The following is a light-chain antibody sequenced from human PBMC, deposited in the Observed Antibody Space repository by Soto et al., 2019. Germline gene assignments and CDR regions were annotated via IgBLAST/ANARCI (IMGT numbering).Light chain of an antibody. Sequence: SYELSQPPSVSVSPGQTARITCGGDKLGDKYTSWYQHRPGQSPVLVIYEDNKRPSGIPERFSGSNSGNTATLTIGGTQAMDEADYYCQAWDINTVVFGGGTKLTVL. CDR1: KLGDKY. J-gene: IGLJ2*01. CDR2: EDN. V-gene: IGLV3-1*01. CDR3: QAWDINTVV.